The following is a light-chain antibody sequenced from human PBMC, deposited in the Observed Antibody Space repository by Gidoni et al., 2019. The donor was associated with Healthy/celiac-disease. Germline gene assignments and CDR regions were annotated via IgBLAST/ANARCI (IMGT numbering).Light chain of an antibody. CDR2: KDS. V-gene: IGLV3-27*01. Sequence: SYELTQPSSVSVSPGQTARITCSGDVLATKYARWFQQKPGQAPVLVIYKDSERPSGIPERFSGSSSGTTVTLTISGAQVEDEADYYCYSMGVFGGGTKLTVL. J-gene: IGLJ3*02. CDR3: YSMGV. CDR1: VLATKY.